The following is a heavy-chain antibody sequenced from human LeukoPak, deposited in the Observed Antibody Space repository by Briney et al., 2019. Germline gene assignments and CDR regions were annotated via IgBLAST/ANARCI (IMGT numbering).Heavy chain of an antibody. V-gene: IGHV4-39*07. Sequence: SETLSLTCTVSGVSISSSNSYWGWIRQPPGKGLEWIGSIYYSGNTYYNASLKSQVSISIDTSKNQFSLKLSSVTAADTAVYYCAREGQLGHFDYWGQGTLVTVSS. J-gene: IGHJ4*02. CDR3: AREGQLGHFDY. CDR1: GVSISSSNSY. CDR2: IYYSGNT. D-gene: IGHD6-6*01.